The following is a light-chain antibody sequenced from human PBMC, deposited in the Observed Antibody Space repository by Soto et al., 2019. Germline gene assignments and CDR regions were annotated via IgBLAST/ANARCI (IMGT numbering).Light chain of an antibody. Sequence: QSALTQPPSASGSPGQSVTISCTGTSSDVGGYKYVSWYQQHPGKAPKLMIFEVNKRPSGVPDRFSGSKSGNTASLTVSGLQAEDEADYYCSSYAGINNLGLFGTGTKLTVL. CDR3: SSYAGINNLGL. CDR1: SSDVGGYKY. CDR2: EVN. V-gene: IGLV2-8*01. J-gene: IGLJ1*01.